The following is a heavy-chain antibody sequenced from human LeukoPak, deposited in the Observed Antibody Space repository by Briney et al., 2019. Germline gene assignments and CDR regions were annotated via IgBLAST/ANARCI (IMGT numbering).Heavy chain of an antibody. D-gene: IGHD5-18*01. CDR2: ISSSGSTI. CDR3: ARNSYGDKYYFDY. Sequence: GGSLRLSCAASGFTLSDYYMSWIRQAPGKGLEWVSYISSSGSTIYYADSVKGRFTISRDNAKNSLYLQMNSLRAEDTAVYYCARNSYGDKYYFDYWGQGTLVTVSS. J-gene: IGHJ4*02. CDR1: GFTLSDYY. V-gene: IGHV3-11*01.